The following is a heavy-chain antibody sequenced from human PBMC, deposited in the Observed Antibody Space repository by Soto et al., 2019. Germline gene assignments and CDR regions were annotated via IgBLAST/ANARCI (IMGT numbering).Heavy chain of an antibody. CDR3: AHRRGRYFDWTRRRYYFDY. J-gene: IGHJ4*02. V-gene: IGHV2-5*02. CDR2: IYWDDDK. Sequence: QITLKESGPTLVKPTQTLTLTCTFSGFSLSTSGVGVGWIRQPPGKALEWLALIYWDDDKRYSPSLKSRLTITKETSKNQVVLTMTNMDPVDTATYYCAHRRGRYFDWTRRRYYFDYWGQGTLVTVSS. D-gene: IGHD3-9*01. CDR1: GFSLSTSGVG.